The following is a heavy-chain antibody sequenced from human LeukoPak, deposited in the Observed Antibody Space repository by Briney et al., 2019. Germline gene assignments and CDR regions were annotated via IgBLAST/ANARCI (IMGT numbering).Heavy chain of an antibody. V-gene: IGHV3-7*01. J-gene: IGHJ4*02. D-gene: IGHD2-2*01. CDR3: ARDSSYASSAYPDY. CDR2: IKQDGSEK. Sequence: PGGSLRLSCAASGFTFSNYWMTWVRQAPGKGLEWLANIKQDGSEKYCVDSVKGRFTISRDNAKNSLYLQMNSLRAEDTAVYYCARDSSYASSAYPDYWGQGTLVTVSS. CDR1: GFTFSNYW.